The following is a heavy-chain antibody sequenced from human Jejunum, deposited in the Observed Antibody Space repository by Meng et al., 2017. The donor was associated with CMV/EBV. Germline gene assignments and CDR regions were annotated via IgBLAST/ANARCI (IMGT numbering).Heavy chain of an antibody. V-gene: IGHV1-69*05. J-gene: IGHJ6*02. CDR2: IIHMSGTA. CDR3: VRDVRGPGTYHYYGLDV. Sequence: FRSYAISWVRQAPGRGLEWMGGIIHMSGTAKYAQKFRGRVAITTNESTSTACMEVRSLRSEDRGIYYCVRDVRGPGTYHYYGLDVWGQGTTVTVSS. CDR1: FRSYA. D-gene: IGHD3-10*01.